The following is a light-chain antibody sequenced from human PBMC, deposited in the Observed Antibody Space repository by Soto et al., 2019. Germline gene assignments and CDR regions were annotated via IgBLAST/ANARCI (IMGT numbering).Light chain of an antibody. Sequence: EIVLTQSPATLSLSPGERATLSCRASQSVSSYLAWYQQKPGQAPRLLIYDASNRATGIPARFSGSGSGTDFTLTISSLEPEDFAVYYWQQRRNCHTFGQGTKVEIK. CDR1: QSVSSY. CDR3: QQRRNCHT. J-gene: IGKJ1*01. CDR2: DAS. V-gene: IGKV3-11*01.